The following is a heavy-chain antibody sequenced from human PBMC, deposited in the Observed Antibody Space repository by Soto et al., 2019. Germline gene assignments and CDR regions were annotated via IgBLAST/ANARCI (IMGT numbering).Heavy chain of an antibody. V-gene: IGHV4-31*03. CDR3: ASGMIVVARQPLTY. CDR2: IHYSGST. D-gene: IGHD3-22*01. CDR1: GGSISSGGYY. Sequence: TLSLTFTVSGGSISSGGYYWSFVRQHPGKGLEWIGYIHYSGSTYYNPSLKSRIIISVDTSKKQFSLNLSSVTAADTAVYYCASGMIVVARQPLTYWGQGTLVTVSS. J-gene: IGHJ4*02.